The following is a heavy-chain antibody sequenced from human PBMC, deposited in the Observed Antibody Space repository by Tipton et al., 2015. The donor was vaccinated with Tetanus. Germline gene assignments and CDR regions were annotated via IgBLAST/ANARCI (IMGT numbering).Heavy chain of an antibody. CDR1: GYSFTNYY. CDR2: INPNGNT. V-gene: IGHV1-2*04. CDR3: ARLIYGSGSYYYDL. D-gene: IGHD3-10*01. J-gene: IGHJ5*02. Sequence: QLVQSGAEVRKPGASVQVSCRGSGYSFTNYYIHWVRQAPGQGPEWMGWINPNGNTKYARKFEGSVTMCIDTSISTVYLELSRLTSEDTAVYYCARLIYGSGSYYYDLWGQGTLVTVSS.